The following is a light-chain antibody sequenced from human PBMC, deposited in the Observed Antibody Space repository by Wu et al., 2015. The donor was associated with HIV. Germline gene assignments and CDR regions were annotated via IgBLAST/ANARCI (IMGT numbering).Light chain of an antibody. V-gene: IGKV1-9*01. CDR2: DAS. J-gene: IGKJ5*01. CDR3: QQLNSFPLT. Sequence: IQLTQSPSSLSASIGDRVTITCRASQDIATYLAWYQQIPGKAPRVLIYDASTLQTGVSSRFSGSGSGAEFTLSICGLQREDFAIYYCQQLNSFPLTFGHGTRLEIK. CDR1: QDIATY.